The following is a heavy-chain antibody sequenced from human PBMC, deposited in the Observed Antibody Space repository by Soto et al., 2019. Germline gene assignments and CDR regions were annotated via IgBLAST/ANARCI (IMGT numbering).Heavy chain of an antibody. D-gene: IGHD6-6*01. V-gene: IGHV3-15*01. Sequence: GGSLRLSCAASGSSLSESWLSWVRQAPGKGLEWVARIKSQVDGETTDYAAPVKGRFTISRDNAKNSLYLQMNSLRAEDTAVYYCARGRGSSSLDYWGQGTLVTVSS. J-gene: IGHJ4*02. CDR3: ARGRGSSSLDY. CDR2: IKSQVDGETT. CDR1: GSSLSESW.